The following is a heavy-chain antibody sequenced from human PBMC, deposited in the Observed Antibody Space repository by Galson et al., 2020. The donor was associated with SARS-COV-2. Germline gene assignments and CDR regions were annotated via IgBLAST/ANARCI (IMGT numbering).Heavy chain of an antibody. J-gene: IGHJ4*02. CDR2: VHHSGST. V-gene: IGHV4-34*01. CDR3: ARGKRDIKMIVVVITGVNYHFDG. Sequence: SETLSLTCAVSGVSFSDYSLPWIRQPPGKGLEWIAEVHHSGSTNYNSSPKSRVTISVDTSKNQFSLKLSSVTAADKAVYDCARGKRDIKMIVVVITGVNYHFDGWGQGTLGTVAS. D-gene: IGHD3-22*01. CDR1: GVSFSDYS.